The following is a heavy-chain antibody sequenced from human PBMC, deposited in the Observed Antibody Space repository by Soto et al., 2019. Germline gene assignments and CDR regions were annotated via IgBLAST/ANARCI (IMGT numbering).Heavy chain of an antibody. V-gene: IGHV1-69*06. D-gene: IGHD3-22*01. CDR3: VRDRRIYYSDPHDEFVASDYEV. CDR2: FIPIFRTL. Sequence: QVQLIQSEAEVKKPGSSVRVSCTASGGIFGSHCFSWVRQATGQRLEWVGGFIPIFRTLTYTEKFQARVRIAADKSTNTVYSELSILTSEDTAVYYCVRDRRIYYSDPHDEFVASDYEVWGQGTMVSVSS. CDR1: GGIFGSHC. J-gene: IGHJ3*01.